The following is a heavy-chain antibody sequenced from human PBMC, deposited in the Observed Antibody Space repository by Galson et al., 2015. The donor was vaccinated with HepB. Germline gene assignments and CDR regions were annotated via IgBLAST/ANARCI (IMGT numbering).Heavy chain of an antibody. CDR2: IIPIVDTT. Sequence: SVKVSCKASGDTLSSYAISWVRQAPGQGLEWMAGIIPIVDTTNYAQKVQGRVTITADAATSTTYMELSSLRSEDTAVYYCGLSFYYDSSGPAAFDIWGQGTLVTVSS. V-gene: IGHV1-69*13. CDR1: GDTLSSYA. D-gene: IGHD3-22*01. J-gene: IGHJ3*02. CDR3: GLSFYYDSSGPAAFDI.